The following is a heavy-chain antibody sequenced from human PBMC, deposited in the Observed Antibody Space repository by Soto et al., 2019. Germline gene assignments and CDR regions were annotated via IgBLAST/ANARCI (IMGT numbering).Heavy chain of an antibody. CDR2: INHSGST. CDR1: GGSFSGYY. J-gene: IGHJ4*02. CDR3: ARLANFYDYIWGSYRRAYYFDY. D-gene: IGHD3-16*02. Sequence: SSETLSLICAVYGGSFSGYYWSWICQPPGKGLEWIGEINHSGSTNYNPSLKSRVTISVDTSKNQFSLKLSSVTAADTAVYYCARLANFYDYIWGSYRRAYYFDYWGQGTLVTVSS. V-gene: IGHV4-34*01.